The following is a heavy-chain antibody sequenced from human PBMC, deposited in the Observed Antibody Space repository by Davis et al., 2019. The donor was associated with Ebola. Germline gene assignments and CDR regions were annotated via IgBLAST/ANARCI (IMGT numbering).Heavy chain of an antibody. J-gene: IGHJ2*01. CDR1: GGTFSSYT. D-gene: IGHD3-22*01. CDR3: ATTYYYDSSGLLGYWYFDL. V-gene: IGHV1-69*02. CDR2: IIPILGIA. Sequence: SVKVSCKASGGTFSSYTISWVRQAPGQGLEWMGRIIPILGIANYAQKFQGRVTITADKSTSTAYMELSSLRSEDTAVYYCATTYYYDSSGLLGYWYFDLWGRGTLVTVSS.